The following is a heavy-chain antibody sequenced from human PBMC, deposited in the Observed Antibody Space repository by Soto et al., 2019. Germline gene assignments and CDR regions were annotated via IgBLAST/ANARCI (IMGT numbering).Heavy chain of an antibody. CDR1: GGSISSYY. CDR2: IYYSGNT. CDR3: ARLRTTDSAFDP. D-gene: IGHD4-4*01. V-gene: IGHV4-59*01. J-gene: IGHJ5*02. Sequence: SETLSLTCTVSGGSISSYYWSWIRQPPGKGLEWIGYIYYSGNTNYNPSLKSRVTISVDTSKNQLSLKLSSVTAADTAVYYCARLRTTDSAFDPWGQGTLVTVSS.